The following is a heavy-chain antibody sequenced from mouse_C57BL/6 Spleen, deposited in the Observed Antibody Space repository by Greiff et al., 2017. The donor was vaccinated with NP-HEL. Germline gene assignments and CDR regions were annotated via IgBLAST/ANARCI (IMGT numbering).Heavy chain of an antibody. D-gene: IGHD3-2*02. CDR3: ARVGSSGYQFAY. J-gene: IGHJ3*01. Sequence: QVQLKQPGTELVKPGASVKLSCKASGYTFTSYWMHWVKQRPGQGLEWIGNINPSNGGTNYNEKFKSKATLTVDKSSSTAYMQLSSLTSEDSAVYYCARVGSSGYQFAYWGQGTLVTVSA. V-gene: IGHV1-53*01. CDR1: GYTFTSYW. CDR2: INPSNGGT.